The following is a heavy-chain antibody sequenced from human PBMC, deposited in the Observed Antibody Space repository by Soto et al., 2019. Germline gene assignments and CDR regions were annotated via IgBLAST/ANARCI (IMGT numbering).Heavy chain of an antibody. CDR3: ARSGSSVGDTYYNWFDP. Sequence: GESLKISCKGSGYSFTSYWIGWVRQMPGKGLEWMGIIYPGDSDTRYSPSFQGQVTISADKSISTAYLQWSSLKASDTVMYYCARSGSSVGDTYYNWFDPWGQGTLVTVSS. D-gene: IGHD1-26*01. CDR1: GYSFTSYW. J-gene: IGHJ5*02. V-gene: IGHV5-51*01. CDR2: IYPGDSDT.